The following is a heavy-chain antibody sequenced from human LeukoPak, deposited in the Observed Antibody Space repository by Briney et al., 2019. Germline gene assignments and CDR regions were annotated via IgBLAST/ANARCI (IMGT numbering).Heavy chain of an antibody. Sequence: TGGSLRLSCAASGFTFSDYYMSWIRQAPGKGLEWVSYISSSGSTIYYADSVKGRFTISRDNAKNSLYLQMNSLRAEDTAVYYCATPWPSYGSPRAFDIWGQGTMVTVSS. CDR1: GFTFSDYY. CDR3: ATPWPSYGSPRAFDI. CDR2: ISSSGSTI. J-gene: IGHJ3*02. D-gene: IGHD5-18*01. V-gene: IGHV3-11*01.